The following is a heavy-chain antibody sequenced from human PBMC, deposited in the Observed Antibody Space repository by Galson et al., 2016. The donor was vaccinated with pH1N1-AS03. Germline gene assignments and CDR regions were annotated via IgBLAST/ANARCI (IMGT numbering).Heavy chain of an antibody. D-gene: IGHD2-15*01. V-gene: IGHV3-21*01. CDR2: IDEGGSHP. CDR1: GFTFSKTG. CDR3: VTDGTFGSTIEH. Sequence: SLRLSCAASGFTFSKTGMNWARQAPGKGPEWVSSIDEGGSHPYSADSLQGRFTISRDNTKNSLFLHMNSLRAEDTAVYYCVTDGTFGSTIEHWGQGTLVTVSS. J-gene: IGHJ4*02.